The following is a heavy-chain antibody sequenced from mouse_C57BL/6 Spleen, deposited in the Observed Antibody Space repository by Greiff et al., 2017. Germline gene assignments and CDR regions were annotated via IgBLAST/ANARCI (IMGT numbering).Heavy chain of an antibody. CDR1: GYAFTNYL. CDR3: ARSGVLLLRWGDY. J-gene: IGHJ4*01. Sequence: LVESGAELVRPGTSVKVSCKASGYAFTNYLIEWVKQRPGQGLEWIGVINPGSGGTNYNEKFKGKATLTADKSSSTAYMQLSSLTSEDSAVYFCARSGVLLLRWGDYWGQGTSVTVAS. D-gene: IGHD1-1*01. V-gene: IGHV1-54*01. CDR2: INPGSGGT.